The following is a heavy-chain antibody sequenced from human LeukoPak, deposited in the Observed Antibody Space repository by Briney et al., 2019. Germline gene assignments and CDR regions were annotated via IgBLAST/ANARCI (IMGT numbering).Heavy chain of an antibody. CDR1: GFTFSNRD. V-gene: IGHV3-13*04. J-gene: IGHJ2*01. CDR3: AREGPSYGGGWDDWYFDL. D-gene: IGHD6-19*01. Sequence: PGGSLRLSCAASGFTFSNRDPHWVRQATGKALEWVSAIGAAGDTYYSGSVKGRFTISRENAKNSLYLQMNSVTAGDTAVYYCAREGPSYGGGWDDWYFDLWGRGTLVTVSS. CDR2: IGAAGDT.